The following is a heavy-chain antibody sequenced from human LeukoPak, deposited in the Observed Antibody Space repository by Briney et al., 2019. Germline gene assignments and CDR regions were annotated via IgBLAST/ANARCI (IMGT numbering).Heavy chain of an antibody. D-gene: IGHD3-16*02. Sequence: GGSLRLSCAASGFSFSSHWVHWVRQAPGKGLVWVSRISDDGSYTSNVDSVKGRFTISRDNAKNSLYLQMNSLRAEDTAVYYCAKERMVTFGGIIVGFDYWGQGTLVTVSS. J-gene: IGHJ4*02. CDR3: AKERMVTFGGIIVGFDY. CDR2: ISDDGSYT. CDR1: GFSFSSHW. V-gene: IGHV3-74*01.